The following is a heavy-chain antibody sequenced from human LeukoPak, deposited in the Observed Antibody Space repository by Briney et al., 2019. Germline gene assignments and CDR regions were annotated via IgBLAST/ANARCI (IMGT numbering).Heavy chain of an antibody. J-gene: IGHJ6*02. CDR2: ISYDGSNK. CDR1: GFTFSSNG. Sequence: GGSLRLSCAASGFTFSSNGLHWVRQAPGKGLEGVAVISYDGSNKYYADSVKGRFTISRDNSKNTLYLQMNSLRAEDTAVYYCAKGARITIFGVVSDYGMDVWGQGTTVTVSS. D-gene: IGHD3-3*01. V-gene: IGHV3-30*18. CDR3: AKGARITIFGVVSDYGMDV.